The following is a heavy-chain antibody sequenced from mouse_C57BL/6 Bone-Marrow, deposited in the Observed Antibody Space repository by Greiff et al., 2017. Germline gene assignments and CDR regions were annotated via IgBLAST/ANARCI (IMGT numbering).Heavy chain of an antibody. V-gene: IGHV1-69*01. Sequence: QVQLQQSGAELVMPGASVKLSCKASGYTFTSYWMHWVKQRPGQGLEWIGEIDPSDSYTNYNQKFKGKSTLTVDKSSSTAYMQLSSLTSEDSAVYYCARVAQATYYAMDYWGQGTSVTVSS. J-gene: IGHJ4*01. CDR3: ARVAQATYYAMDY. CDR1: GYTFTSYW. CDR2: IDPSDSYT. D-gene: IGHD3-2*02.